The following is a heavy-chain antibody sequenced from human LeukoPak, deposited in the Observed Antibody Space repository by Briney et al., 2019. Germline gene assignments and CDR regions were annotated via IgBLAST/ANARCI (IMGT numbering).Heavy chain of an antibody. D-gene: IGHD5-18*01. CDR2: INPNTGVT. CDR3: ARGTASYRLDV. CDR1: GYTFTGYY. V-gene: IGHV1-2*02. J-gene: IGHJ6*03. Sequence: ASVKVSCKASGYTFTGYYIHWVRQAPGQGLEWMGWINPNTGVTNYAQKFQGRVTMTRDASVSTAYMELSSLNSDDTAVYYCARGTASYRLDVWGKATTVTVYS.